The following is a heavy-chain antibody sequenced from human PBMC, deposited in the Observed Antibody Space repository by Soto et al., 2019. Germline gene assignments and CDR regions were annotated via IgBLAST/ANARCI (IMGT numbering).Heavy chain of an antibody. CDR1: GFTFSNYG. CDR3: ARDNDDANAFDI. V-gene: IGHV3-33*01. D-gene: IGHD1-1*01. J-gene: IGHJ3*02. Sequence: QPGESLRLSFEASGFTFSNYGLHWVRQAPGKGLKGVVVIWYEGNKKYYAESVKGRFTISRDNFKNTLYLQLNSLRAEDTAVYYCARDNDDANAFDIWGQGT. CDR2: IWYEGNKK.